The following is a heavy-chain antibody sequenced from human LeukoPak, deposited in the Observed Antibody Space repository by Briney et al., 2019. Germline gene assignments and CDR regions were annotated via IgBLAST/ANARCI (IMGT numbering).Heavy chain of an antibody. CDR2: ISWNSGSI. J-gene: IGHJ4*02. CDR1: GFTFDDYA. Sequence: GRSLRLSCAASGFTFDDYAMHWVRQVPGKGLEWVSGISWNSGSIGYADSVKGRFTISRDNAKNSLYLQMNSLRVEDTALYYCAKDQPAAVPSWGQGTLVTVSS. CDR3: AKDQPAAVPS. D-gene: IGHD6-13*01. V-gene: IGHV3-9*01.